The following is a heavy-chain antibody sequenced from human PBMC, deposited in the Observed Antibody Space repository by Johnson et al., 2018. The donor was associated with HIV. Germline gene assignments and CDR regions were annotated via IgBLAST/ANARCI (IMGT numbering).Heavy chain of an antibody. CDR3: ARGVGATTVAAFDI. CDR1: GFTFSDYY. CDR2: ISPSDRTR. Sequence: QVQLVESGGGLVKPGGSLRLSCAASGFTFSDYYMSWIRQAPGKGLEWVSYISPSDRTRYSADSVTGPFPISRDNANNSLYVQMNSLRAEDTALYYCARGVGATTVAAFDIWGQGTMVTVSS. J-gene: IGHJ3*02. V-gene: IGHV3-11*01. D-gene: IGHD1-26*01.